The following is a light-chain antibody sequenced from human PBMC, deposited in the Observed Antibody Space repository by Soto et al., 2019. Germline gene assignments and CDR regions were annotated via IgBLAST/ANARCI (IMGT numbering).Light chain of an antibody. V-gene: IGKV1-6*01. Sequence: AIQMTQSPSSVSASVGDRVTITCRASQGIRNELGWYQQKPGKAPKLLIYSASSLQSGVPSRFSCSGTSTDFILTISGLQPEDFATYFCLQDFTYPRTVGQGTKV. CDR1: QGIRNE. CDR2: SAS. CDR3: LQDFTYPRT. J-gene: IGKJ1*01.